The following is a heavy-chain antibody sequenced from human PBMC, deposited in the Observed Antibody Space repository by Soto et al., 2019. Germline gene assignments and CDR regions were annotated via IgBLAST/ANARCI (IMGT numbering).Heavy chain of an antibody. J-gene: IGHJ6*02. V-gene: IGHV3-21*01. CDR1: EFIFHTYT. D-gene: IGHD6-19*01. CDR3: AREAVSRPNTYHGLDV. Sequence: EVQLAECGGGLVKPGGSLRLSCAASEFIFHTYTMNWVGQAPENGMEWVSSISSRSSYIYYADSVKGRFTIFRDDARNSLYLQMSGLRFDDTAVYYCAREAVSRPNTYHGLDVWGQGTTVTVSS. CDR2: ISSRSSYI.